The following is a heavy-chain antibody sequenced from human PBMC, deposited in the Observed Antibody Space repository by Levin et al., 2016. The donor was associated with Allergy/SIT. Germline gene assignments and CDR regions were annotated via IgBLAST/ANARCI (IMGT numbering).Heavy chain of an antibody. CDR3: ARNPTDQYWAVGYYYDSSGSRYFDL. V-gene: IGHV3-11*03. CDR2: ISSSSSYT. CDR1: GFTFSDYY. J-gene: IGHJ2*01. D-gene: IGHD3-22*01. Sequence: GESLKISCAASGFTFSDYYMSWIRQAPGKGLEWVSYISSSSSYTNYADSVKGRFTISRDNAKNSLYLQMNSLRAEDTAVYYCARNPTDQYWAVGYYYDSSGSRYFDLWGRGTLVTVSS.